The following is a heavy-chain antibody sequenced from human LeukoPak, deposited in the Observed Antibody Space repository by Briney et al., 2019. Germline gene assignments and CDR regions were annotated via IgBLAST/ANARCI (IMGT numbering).Heavy chain of an antibody. Sequence: GGSLRLSCAASGFTFDDYGMSWVRQAPGKGLEWVSGINWNGGSTGYADSVRGRFTISRDNAKNSLYLQMNSLRAEDTALYHCARVYYGSGSYLFDYWGQGTLVTVSS. J-gene: IGHJ4*02. CDR2: INWNGGST. CDR1: GFTFDDYG. CDR3: ARVYYGSGSYLFDY. D-gene: IGHD3-10*01. V-gene: IGHV3-20*01.